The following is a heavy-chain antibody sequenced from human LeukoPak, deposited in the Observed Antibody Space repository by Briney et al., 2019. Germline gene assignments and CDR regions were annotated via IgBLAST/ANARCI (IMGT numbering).Heavy chain of an antibody. J-gene: IGHJ6*03. CDR2: IKQDGSEK. D-gene: IGHD4-11*01. CDR1: GFTFSSYW. V-gene: IGHV3-7*01. Sequence: SGGSLRLSCAASGFTFSSYWMSWVRQAPGKGLEWVANIKQDGSEKYYVDSVKGRFTISRDNAKNSLYLQMNSLRAEDTAVYYCAKGHYSNLYYYMDVWGKGTTVTVSS. CDR3: AKGHYSNLYYYMDV.